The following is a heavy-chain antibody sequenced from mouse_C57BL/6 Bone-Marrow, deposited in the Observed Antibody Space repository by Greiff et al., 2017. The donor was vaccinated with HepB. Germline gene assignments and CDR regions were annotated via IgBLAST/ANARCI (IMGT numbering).Heavy chain of an antibody. CDR3: ARSLPLYGSSWYFDV. Sequence: VKLQQPGAELVKPGASVKLSCKASGYTFTSYWMHWVKQRPGQGLEWIGMIHPNSGSTNYNEKFKSKATLTVDKSSSTAYMQLSSLTSEDSAVYYCARSLPLYGSSWYFDVWGTGTTVTVSS. CDR2: IHPNSGST. J-gene: IGHJ1*03. D-gene: IGHD1-1*01. V-gene: IGHV1-64*01. CDR1: GYTFTSYW.